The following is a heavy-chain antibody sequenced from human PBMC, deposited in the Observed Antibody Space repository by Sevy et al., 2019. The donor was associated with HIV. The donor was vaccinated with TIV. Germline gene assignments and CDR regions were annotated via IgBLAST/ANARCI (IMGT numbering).Heavy chain of an antibody. CDR2: TYYRSKWYN. J-gene: IGHJ3*02. CDR1: GDSVSSNSAA. CDR3: ARVGYCSGGSCSNHDAFDI. Sequence: SQTVSLTCAISGDSVSSNSAAWNWIRQSPSRGLEWLGRTYYRSKWYNDYAVSVKSRITINPDTSKNQFSLQLNSVTPEDTAVYYCARVGYCSGGSCSNHDAFDIWGQGTMVTVSS. V-gene: IGHV6-1*01. D-gene: IGHD2-15*01.